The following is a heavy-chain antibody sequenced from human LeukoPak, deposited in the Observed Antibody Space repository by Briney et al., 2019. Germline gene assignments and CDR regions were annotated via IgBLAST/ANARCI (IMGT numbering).Heavy chain of an antibody. CDR3: ARPSQYGSGTDYYFDS. CDR2: VRTKANNKAK. Sequence: GGPLRLSCTASRHIFNGSPIHGPPHASEKGLEWVARVRTKANNKAKIYAASVEGRFTISRDDSKNTAYLQMNSLKTEDTAVYYCARPSQYGSGTDYYFDSWGQGTLVTVSS. V-gene: IGHV3-73*01. D-gene: IGHD3-10*01. CDR1: RHIFNGSP. J-gene: IGHJ4*02.